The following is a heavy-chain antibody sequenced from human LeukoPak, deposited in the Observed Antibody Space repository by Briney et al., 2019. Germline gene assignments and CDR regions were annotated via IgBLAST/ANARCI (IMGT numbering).Heavy chain of an antibody. D-gene: IGHD3-3*01. CDR3: ARAGPRITIFGVVKA. J-gene: IGHJ4*02. Sequence: SLRLSCAASGFTFSSYAMHWVRQAPGKGLEWVAVISYDGSNKYYADSVKGRFTISRDNSKNTLYLQMNSLRAEDTAVYYCARAGPRITIFGVVKAWGQGTLVTVSS. CDR1: GFTFSSYA. V-gene: IGHV3-30-3*01. CDR2: ISYDGSNK.